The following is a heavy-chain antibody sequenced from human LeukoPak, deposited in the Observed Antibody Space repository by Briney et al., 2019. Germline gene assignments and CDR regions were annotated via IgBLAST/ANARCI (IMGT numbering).Heavy chain of an antibody. CDR1: GYSISSGYY. CDR3: ARGGHCSGGSCLFLRRGAFDI. J-gene: IGHJ3*02. CDR2: INHSGST. D-gene: IGHD2-15*01. V-gene: IGHV4-38-2*02. Sequence: SETLSLTCTVSGYSISSGYYWSWIRQPPGQGLEWIGEINHSGSTNYNPSLKSRVTISVDTSKNQFSLKLSSVTAADTAVYYCARGGHCSGGSCLFLRRGAFDIWGQGTMVTVSS.